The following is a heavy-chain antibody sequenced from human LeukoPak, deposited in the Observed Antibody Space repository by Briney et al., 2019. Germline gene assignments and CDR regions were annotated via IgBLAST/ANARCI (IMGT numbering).Heavy chain of an antibody. J-gene: IGHJ4*02. V-gene: IGHV4-34*01. CDR2: INHSGST. CDR3: ARRPGDSNDYVFDY. D-gene: IGHD4/OR15-4a*01. CDR1: GGSFSGYY. Sequence: PSETLPLTCAVYGGSFSGYYWSWIRQPPGKGLEWIGEINHSGSTNCNPSLKSRVTISVDTSKNQFSLKLSSVTAADTAVYYCARRPGDSNDYVFDYWGQGTLVTVSS.